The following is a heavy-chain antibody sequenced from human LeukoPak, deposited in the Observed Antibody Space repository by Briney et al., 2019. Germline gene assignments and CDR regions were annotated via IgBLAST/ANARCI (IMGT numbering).Heavy chain of an antibody. CDR3: ARQKWEQQGRDYYFNGLDV. Sequence: SETLSLTCTVSRGSITSGNYYWSWIRQPAGKGLEWVGRIYNNGSSNYNPSLTSRVTISLDTSKNQFSLKLNSVTAADTAVYYCARQKWEQQGRDYYFNGLDVWGPGTTVIVSS. V-gene: IGHV4-61*02. CDR1: RGSITSGNYY. CDR2: IYNNGSS. D-gene: IGHD1/OR15-1a*01. J-gene: IGHJ6*02.